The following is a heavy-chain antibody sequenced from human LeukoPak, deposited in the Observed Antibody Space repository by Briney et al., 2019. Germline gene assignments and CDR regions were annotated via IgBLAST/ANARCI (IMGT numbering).Heavy chain of an antibody. D-gene: IGHD3-22*01. J-gene: IGHJ3*02. CDR2: IYYSGST. V-gene: IGHV4-61*01. Sequence: SETLSLTCTVSGGSFSSGSYYWSWIRQPPGKGLEWIGYIYYSGSTNYNPSLKSRVTISVDTSKNQFSLKLSSVTAADTAVYYCARAPYYYDSSGSHDAFDIWGQGTMVTVSS. CDR1: GGSFSSGSYY. CDR3: ARAPYYYDSSGSHDAFDI.